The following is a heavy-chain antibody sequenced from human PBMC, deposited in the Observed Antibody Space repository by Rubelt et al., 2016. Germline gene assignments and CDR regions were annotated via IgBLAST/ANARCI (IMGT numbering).Heavy chain of an antibody. CDR1: GGSFSGYY. Sequence: QVQLQQWGAGLLKPSETLSLTCAVYGGSFSGYYWSRIRQPPGKGLEWIGEINHRGSTNYNPSLKSGGTISVDTSKNQFSLKLSSVTAADTAVYYCARGRRGSSSWLGRDYYGMDVWGQGTTVTVSS. CDR2: INHRGST. D-gene: IGHD6-13*01. J-gene: IGHJ6*02. V-gene: IGHV4-34*01. CDR3: ARGRRGSSSWLGRDYYGMDV.